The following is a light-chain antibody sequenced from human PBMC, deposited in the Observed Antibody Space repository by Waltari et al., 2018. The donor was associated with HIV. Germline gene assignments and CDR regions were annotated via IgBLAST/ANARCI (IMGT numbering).Light chain of an antibody. CDR3: SSFAGTHKL. CDR1: NGDISDYNY. CDR2: EVT. Sequence: QSALTQSPSASGSPGQSVKLSCTGANGDISDYNYVSWYQQHSDRPPKLIIFEVTKRPSGVPDRFSGSKSGNTASLFVSGLQPEDEATYFCSSFAGTHKLFGGGTKLTVL. V-gene: IGLV2-8*01. J-gene: IGLJ2*01.